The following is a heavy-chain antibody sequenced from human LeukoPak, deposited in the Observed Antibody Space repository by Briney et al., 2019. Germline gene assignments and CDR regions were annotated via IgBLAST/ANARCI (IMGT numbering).Heavy chain of an antibody. CDR1: GGSISSSSCY. J-gene: IGHJ2*01. CDR2: IYYSGST. CDR3: ACTPGYSSGWYRYWYFDL. D-gene: IGHD6-19*01. V-gene: IGHV4-39*01. Sequence: SETLSLTCTVSGGSISSSSCYWGWIRQPPGKGLEWIGSIYYSGSTYYNPSLKSRVTISVDTSKNQFSLKLSSVTAADTAVYYCACTPGYSSGWYRYWYFDLWGRGTLVTVSS.